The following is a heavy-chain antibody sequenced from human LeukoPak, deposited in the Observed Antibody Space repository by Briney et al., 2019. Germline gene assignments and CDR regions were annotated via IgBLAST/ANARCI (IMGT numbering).Heavy chain of an antibody. J-gene: IGHJ4*02. CDR1: PFTFSSYT. D-gene: IGHD6-13*01. CDR3: AGAAAGGGFDY. CDR2: ITTSSRYI. Sequence: GGSLRLSCAASPFTFSSYTLNWVRQAPGKGLEWVSSITTSSRYIYYADSVKGRFTISRDNAKSSLYLQMNSLRVEDTAVYYCAGAAAGGGFDYWGQGTLVTVSS. V-gene: IGHV3-21*01.